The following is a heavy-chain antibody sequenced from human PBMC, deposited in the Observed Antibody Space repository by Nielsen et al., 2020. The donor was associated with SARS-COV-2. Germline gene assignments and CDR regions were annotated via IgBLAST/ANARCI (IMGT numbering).Heavy chain of an antibody. CDR1: GFTFSSYA. CDR2: ITSSGSST. D-gene: IGHD6-6*01. J-gene: IGHJ4*02. CDR3: AKDKASTWYSSTSMRFEY. V-gene: IGHV3-23*01. Sequence: GGSLRLSCAASGFTFSSYAMSWVRQAPGKGLEWVSGITSSGSSTKTADSVKGRLTISRDNSKSTLWLQMNSLRAEDTAVYYCAKDKASTWYSSTSMRFEYWGQGTLVTVSS.